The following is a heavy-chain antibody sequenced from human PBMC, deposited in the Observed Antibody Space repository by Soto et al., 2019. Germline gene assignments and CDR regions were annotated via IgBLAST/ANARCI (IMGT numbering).Heavy chain of an antibody. CDR2: ISSSSSYI. CDR1: GFTFSSYS. Sequence: GSLRLSCAASGFTFSSYSMNWVRQAPGRGLEWVSSISSSSSYIYYADSVKGRFTISRDNAKNSLYLQMNSLRAEDTAVYYCARDLGGNLFDYWGQGTLVTVSS. D-gene: IGHD2-15*01. J-gene: IGHJ4*02. CDR3: ARDLGGNLFDY. V-gene: IGHV3-21*01.